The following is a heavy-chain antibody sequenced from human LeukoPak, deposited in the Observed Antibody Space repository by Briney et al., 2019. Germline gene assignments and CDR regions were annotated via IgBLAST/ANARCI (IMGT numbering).Heavy chain of an antibody. V-gene: IGHV3-64*01. CDR3: ARDGKSRLLWFGESLGYYYTDG. D-gene: IGHD3-10*01. J-gene: IGHJ6*03. CDR1: GFTFSSYA. Sequence: GGSLRLSCAVSGFTFSSYAMQWVRQPPGKGLEYVLAISSNGGSTYYANSVKGRFTISRDNSKNTLYLQMGSLRAEDMAVYYCARDGKSRLLWFGESLGYYYTDGWGKGTTVTVSS. CDR2: ISSNGGST.